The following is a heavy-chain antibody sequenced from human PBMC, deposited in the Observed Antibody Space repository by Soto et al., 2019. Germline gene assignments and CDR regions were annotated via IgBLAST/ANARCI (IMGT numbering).Heavy chain of an antibody. D-gene: IGHD3-22*01. CDR3: AGDISGYYSNDN. CDR1: GGSISSYY. V-gene: IGHV4-59*01. CDR2: IDYNGRT. Sequence: QLQLQESGPGLVKPSETLSLTCSVSGGSISSYYWNWLRQPPGKGLEWIGYIDYNGRTNYNPALKSRVTMSVDTSNNQFSLKLKSVTAADAAVYYCAGDISGYYSNDNWGQGTLVTVSS. J-gene: IGHJ4*02.